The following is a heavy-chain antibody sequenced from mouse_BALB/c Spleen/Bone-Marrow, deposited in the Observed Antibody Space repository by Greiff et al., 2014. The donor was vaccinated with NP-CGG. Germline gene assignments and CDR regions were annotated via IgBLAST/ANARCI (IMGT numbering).Heavy chain of an antibody. V-gene: IGHV14-3*02. CDR3: AYYRYDEGGFAF. J-gene: IGHJ3*01. D-gene: IGHD2-14*01. CDR2: IDPANGNT. Sequence: VQLQQSGAELVKPGASVKLSYTASGFNIKDTYMHWVKQRPEQGLEWVVGIDPANGNTKYDPKFQGKATITADTSSNTAYLQLSSLTSEDTAVYYCAYYRYDEGGFAFWGQGTLVTVSA. CDR1: GFNIKDTY.